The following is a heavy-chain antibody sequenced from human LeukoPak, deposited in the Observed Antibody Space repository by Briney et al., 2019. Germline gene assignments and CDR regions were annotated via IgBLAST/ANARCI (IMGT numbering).Heavy chain of an antibody. CDR1: GYSFTSYW. V-gene: IGHV5-51*01. J-gene: IGHJ3*01. D-gene: IGHD3-22*01. CDR2: IYPGDSDT. CDR3: ARPVKAGYYYDSSGPDV. Sequence: GESLKISCKGSGYSFTSYWIGWVRQMPGKGLEWMGIIYPGDSDTRYSPSFQGQVTISADKSISTAYLQWSSLKASDTAMYYCARPVKAGYYYDSSGPDVWGQGTMVTVSS.